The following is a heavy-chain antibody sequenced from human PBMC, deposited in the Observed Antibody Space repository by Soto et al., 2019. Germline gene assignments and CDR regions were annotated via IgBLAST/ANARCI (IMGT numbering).Heavy chain of an antibody. CDR2: IYSGGYT. Sequence: EVQLVESGGGLIQPGGSLRLSCAVSGFTVSNNYMSWVRQAPGKGLEGVSVIYSGGYTAYGDSVKGRFTISRDNSKTTLFLQTNGWGADDPAVYSCGTQPGGGGYWGQGTLVTVSS. CDR1: GFTVSNNY. CDR3: GTQPGGGGY. V-gene: IGHV3-53*01. D-gene: IGHD3-10*01. J-gene: IGHJ4*02.